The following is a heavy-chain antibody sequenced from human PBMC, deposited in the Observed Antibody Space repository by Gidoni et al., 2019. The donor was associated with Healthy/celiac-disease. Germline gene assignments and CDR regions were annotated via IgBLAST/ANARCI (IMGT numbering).Heavy chain of an antibody. J-gene: IGHJ2*01. Sequence: QVQLVQSGAEVKKPGASVKVSCKASGYTFTSYALHWVRQAPGQRLEWMGWINAGNGNTKYSQKFQGRVTITRDTSASTAYMELSSLRSEDTALYYCARDPYCSGGSCYAPYWYFDLWGRGTLVTVSS. CDR3: ARDPYCSGGSCYAPYWYFDL. CDR1: GYTFTSYA. CDR2: INAGNGNT. V-gene: IGHV1-3*01. D-gene: IGHD2-15*01.